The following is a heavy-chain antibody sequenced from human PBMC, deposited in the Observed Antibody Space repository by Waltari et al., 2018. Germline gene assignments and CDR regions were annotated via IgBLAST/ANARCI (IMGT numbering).Heavy chain of an antibody. CDR1: GGSFSGYY. CDR2: INHSGST. Sequence: QVQLQQLGAGLLKPSETLSLTCAVYGGSFSGYYWSWIRQPPGKGLEWIGEINHSGSTNYNPSLKSRVTISVDTSKNQFSLKLSSVTAADTAVYYCATPEPLWRRAGPYYYGMDVWGQGTTVTVSS. V-gene: IGHV4-34*01. J-gene: IGHJ6*02. D-gene: IGHD3-10*01. CDR3: ATPEPLWRRAGPYYYGMDV.